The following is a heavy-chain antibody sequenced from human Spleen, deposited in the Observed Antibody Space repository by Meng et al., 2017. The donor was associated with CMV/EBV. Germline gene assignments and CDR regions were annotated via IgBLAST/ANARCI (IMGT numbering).Heavy chain of an antibody. V-gene: IGHV1-2*02. Sequence: ASVKVSCKASGYTFTSYYMHWVRQAPGQGLEWMGWINPNSGGTNYAQKFQGRVTMTRDTSISTAYMELSRLRSDDTAVYYCARDRDGYNNLDYWGQGTLVTVSS. CDR1: GYTFTSYY. CDR3: ARDRDGYNNLDY. CDR2: INPNSGGT. D-gene: IGHD5-24*01. J-gene: IGHJ4*02.